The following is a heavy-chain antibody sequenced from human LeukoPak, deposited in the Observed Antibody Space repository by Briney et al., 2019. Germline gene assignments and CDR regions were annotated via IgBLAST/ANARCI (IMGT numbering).Heavy chain of an antibody. CDR1: GFTVSSNY. D-gene: IGHD2-21*02. CDR2: IYSGGST. J-gene: IGHJ4*02. CDR3: AKGSRGSCRGTYCYSFDN. Sequence: GGSLRLSCAASGFTVSSNYMSWVRQAPGKGLEWVSVIYSGGSTYYADSVKGRFTISRDNSKNTLYLQMNSLRAEDTAVYYCAKGSRGSCRGTYCYSFDNWGQGAVVTVSS. V-gene: IGHV3-53*01.